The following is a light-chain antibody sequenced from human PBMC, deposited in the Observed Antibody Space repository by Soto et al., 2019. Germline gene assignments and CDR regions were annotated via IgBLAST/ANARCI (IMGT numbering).Light chain of an antibody. J-gene: IGLJ2*01. Sequence: SYELTKPLSVSVALGQTARSACGGNSIGSKNVPWYQQKSGQAPVLVIYQDRNRPSEIPERFSGSNSGNTATLTISRAQAGDDADYYCQVWDSSLVVFGGGTKLTVL. CDR3: QVWDSSLVV. CDR2: QDR. V-gene: IGLV3-9*01. CDR1: SIGSKN.